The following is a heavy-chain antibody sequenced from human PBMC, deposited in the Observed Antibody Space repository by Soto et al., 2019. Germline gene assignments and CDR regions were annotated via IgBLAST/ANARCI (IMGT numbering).Heavy chain of an antibody. CDR2: ISSSSSTI. CDR3: ARDHYYDSSGYYSFWHWYFDL. CDR1: GFTFSSYS. Sequence: EVQLVESGGGLVQPGGSLRLSCAASGFTFSSYSMNWVRQAPGKGLEWVSYISSSSSTIYYADSVKGRFTISRDNAKNSLYLQMNSLRDEDTAVYYCARDHYYDSSGYYSFWHWYFDLWGRGTLFTVSS. J-gene: IGHJ2*01. V-gene: IGHV3-48*02. D-gene: IGHD3-22*01.